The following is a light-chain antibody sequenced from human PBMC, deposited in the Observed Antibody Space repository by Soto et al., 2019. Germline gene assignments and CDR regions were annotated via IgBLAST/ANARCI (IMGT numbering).Light chain of an antibody. J-gene: IGKJ1*01. CDR2: GAS. CDR1: QSVTST. CDR3: QEYNNWPPWT. V-gene: IGKV3-15*01. Sequence: IGMTQSQSTLHVSPGERATLSCRASQSVTSTVAWYQQKPGQAPRLLIYGASTRATGIPAKFNGSGSGIEVTLTISSLQSEDFAVYYCQEYNNWPPWTFGQGTKVEV.